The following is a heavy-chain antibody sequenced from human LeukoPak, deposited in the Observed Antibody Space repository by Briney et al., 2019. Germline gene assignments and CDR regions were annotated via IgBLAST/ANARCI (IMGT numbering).Heavy chain of an antibody. CDR2: ILENGSSQ. J-gene: IGHJ4*02. Sequence: GGSLRLSCAASGFTFSNAWMNWVRQAPGKGLEWVAVILENGSSQYYADSVKGRFTISRDNSKNTLFLQMNSLRGEDTAMYYCARVQGGGYRTADYWGQGTLVTVSS. CDR3: ARVQGGGYRTADY. D-gene: IGHD6-19*01. CDR1: GFTFSNAW. V-gene: IGHV3-30*03.